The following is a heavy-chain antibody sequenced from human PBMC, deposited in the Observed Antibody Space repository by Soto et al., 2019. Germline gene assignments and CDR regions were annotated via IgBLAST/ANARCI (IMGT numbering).Heavy chain of an antibody. Sequence: QVQLVESGGGVVQPGRSLRLSCAASGFTFSSYGMHWVRQAPGKGLEWVAVISYDGSNKYYADSVKGRFTISRDNSKNTLYLKMNSLRAEDTAVYYCAKDSVHFWSGYYYYYGMDVWGQGTTVTVSS. V-gene: IGHV3-30*18. CDR3: AKDSVHFWSGYYYYYGMDV. CDR1: GFTFSSYG. CDR2: ISYDGSNK. J-gene: IGHJ6*02. D-gene: IGHD3-3*02.